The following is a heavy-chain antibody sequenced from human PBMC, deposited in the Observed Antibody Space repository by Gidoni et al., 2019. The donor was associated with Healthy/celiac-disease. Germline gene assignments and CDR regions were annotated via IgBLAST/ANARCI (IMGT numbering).Heavy chain of an antibody. CDR3: ARGGRKLGYCSSTSCPYYFDY. CDR1: GGSFSGYY. D-gene: IGHD2-2*01. J-gene: IGHJ4*02. CDR2: INHSGST. Sequence: QVQLQQWGAGLLKPSATLSLTCAVYGGSFSGYYWSWIRQPPGKGLEWIGEINHSGSTNYNPSLKSRVTISVDTSKNQFSLKLSSVTAADTAVYYCARGGRKLGYCSSTSCPYYFDYWGQGTLVTVSS. V-gene: IGHV4-34*01.